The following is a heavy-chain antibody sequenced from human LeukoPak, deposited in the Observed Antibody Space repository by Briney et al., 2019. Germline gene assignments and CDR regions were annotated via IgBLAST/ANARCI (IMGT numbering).Heavy chain of an antibody. Sequence: GGSLRLSCAASGFTLSSYSINWVRQAPGKGLEWVSIISGSGGNTFYADAVKGRFTISRDNSINTLYLQMNNLGDDDTAVYYCAKDPPCSGGTCYGYFESWGQGTLVTVSS. CDR2: ISGSGGNT. CDR3: AKDPPCSGGTCYGYFES. V-gene: IGHV3-23*01. D-gene: IGHD2-15*01. J-gene: IGHJ4*02. CDR1: GFTLSSYS.